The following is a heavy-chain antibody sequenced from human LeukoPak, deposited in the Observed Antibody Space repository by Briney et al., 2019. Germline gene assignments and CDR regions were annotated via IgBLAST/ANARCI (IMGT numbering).Heavy chain of an antibody. V-gene: IGHV1-46*01. CDR3: ARTYGDYPNYYFDY. CDR2: ISPSGGST. J-gene: IGHJ4*02. CDR1: GYTFTSYG. D-gene: IGHD4-17*01. Sequence: ASVKVSCKASGYTFTSYGISWVRQAPGQGLEWMGIISPSGGSTSYAQKFQGRVTMTRDTSTSTVYMELRSLRSEDTAVYYCARTYGDYPNYYFDYWGQGTLVTVSS.